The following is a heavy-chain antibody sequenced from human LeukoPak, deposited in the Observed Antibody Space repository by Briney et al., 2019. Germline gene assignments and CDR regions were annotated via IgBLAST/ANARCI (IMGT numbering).Heavy chain of an antibody. V-gene: IGHV4-59*01. Sequence: SETLSLTCTLSGGSISSFYWSWIRQPPGKGLQWIGYIYYSGITRYNPSLKSRVTISVDTSKNQFSLKLSSVTAADTAVYYCASGGYSGYAFDYWGQGILVIVSS. CDR1: GGSISSFY. J-gene: IGHJ4*02. CDR2: IYYSGIT. CDR3: ASGGYSGYAFDY. D-gene: IGHD5-12*01.